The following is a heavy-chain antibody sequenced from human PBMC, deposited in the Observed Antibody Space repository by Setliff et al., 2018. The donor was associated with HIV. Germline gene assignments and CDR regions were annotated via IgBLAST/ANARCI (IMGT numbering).Heavy chain of an antibody. CDR3: ALPRVFDSFHV. CDR2: ISPDNGAA. J-gene: IGHJ3*01. Sequence: ASVKVSCKTSGYTFTTSGISWVRQAPGQGLEWIGRISPDNGAAEYAPQFQGRVIMTVDTSISTAYLEIPRLTSDDAAVYYCALPRVFDSFHVWGQGTMVTVSS. CDR1: GYTFTTSG. V-gene: IGHV1-2*06.